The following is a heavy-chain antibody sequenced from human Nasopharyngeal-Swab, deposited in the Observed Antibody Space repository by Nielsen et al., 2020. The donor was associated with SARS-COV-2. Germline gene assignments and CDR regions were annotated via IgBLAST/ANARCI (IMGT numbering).Heavy chain of an antibody. D-gene: IGHD3-22*01. CDR1: GFTFSSYS. Sequence: GESLKISCAASGFTFSSYSMNWVRQAPGKGLEWVSSISSSSSYIYYADSVKGRFTISRDNAKNSLYLQMNSLRAEDTAVYYCARDYYDSSGSFDYWGQGTLVTVSS. CDR3: ARDYYDSSGSFDY. J-gene: IGHJ4*02. CDR2: ISSSSSYI. V-gene: IGHV3-21*01.